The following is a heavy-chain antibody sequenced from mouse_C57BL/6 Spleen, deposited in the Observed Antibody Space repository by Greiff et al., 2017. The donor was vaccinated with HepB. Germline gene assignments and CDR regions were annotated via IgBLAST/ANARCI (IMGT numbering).Heavy chain of an antibody. CDR1: GFTFSSYA. CDR2: ISGGGSYT. CDR3: ARAPYDYDDGPAWFAY. D-gene: IGHD2-4*01. V-gene: IGHV5-4*03. Sequence: EVKLMESGGGLVKPGGSLKLSCAASGFTFSSYAMSWVRQTPGKRLEWVATISGGGSYTYYPDNVKGRFTISRDNAKNNLYLQMSHLKSEDTAMYYCARAPYDYDDGPAWFAYWGQGTLVTVAA. J-gene: IGHJ3*01.